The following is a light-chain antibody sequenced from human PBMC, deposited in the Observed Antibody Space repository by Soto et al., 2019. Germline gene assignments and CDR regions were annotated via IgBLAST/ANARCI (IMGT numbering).Light chain of an antibody. CDR2: DAS. CDR1: QSVSSNY. J-gene: IGKJ1*01. V-gene: IGKV3-20*01. Sequence: EIVLTQSPGTLSLSPGERATLSCRASQSVSSNYLAWYQQKPGQAPRLLIYDASSRATGIPDRFSGSGSGTAFTLSISRLEPEDFAVYYCPQYCSSPRTFGQGTKVEIK. CDR3: PQYCSSPRT.